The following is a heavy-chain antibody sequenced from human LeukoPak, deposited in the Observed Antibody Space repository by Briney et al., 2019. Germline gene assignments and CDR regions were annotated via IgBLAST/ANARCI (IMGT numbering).Heavy chain of an antibody. CDR1: GGPISSYY. J-gene: IGHJ6*03. CDR2: IYYSGST. Sequence: KPSETLSLTCTVSGGPISSYYWSWIRQSPGKGLQWIGYIYYSGSTDYNPSLKSRVTISVDTSKNQFSLKLSSLTAADTAVYYCASARYSYYYMDVWGKGTTVTISS. V-gene: IGHV4-59*01. CDR3: ASARYSYYYMDV.